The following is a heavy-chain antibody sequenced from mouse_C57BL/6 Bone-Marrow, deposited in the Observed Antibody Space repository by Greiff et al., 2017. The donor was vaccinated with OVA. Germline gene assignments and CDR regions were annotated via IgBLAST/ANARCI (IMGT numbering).Heavy chain of an antibody. CDR1: VFTFSDFY. CDR2: SRNKANDYTT. V-gene: IGHV7-1*01. CDR3: ARGGDYYGSSYFDY. Sequence: EVMLVESGGGLVQSGRSLRLSCATSVFTFSDFYMEWVRQAPGKGLEWIAASRNKANDYTTEYSASVKGRFIVSRDTSQSILYLQMNALRAEDTAIYYWARGGDYYGSSYFDYWGQGTTLTVSS. D-gene: IGHD1-1*01. J-gene: IGHJ2*01.